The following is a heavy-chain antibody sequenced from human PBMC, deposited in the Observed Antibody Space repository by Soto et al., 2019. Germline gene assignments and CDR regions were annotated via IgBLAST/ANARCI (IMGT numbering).Heavy chain of an antibody. CDR3: ARLEGLATISYYFDF. Sequence: SETLSLTCSVSDDSINSDKYYWGWIRQPPGKGLEWIGSVYYRGNAYYNPSLQTRVTISLDKSKGQFSLKLNSVTAADSAVYFCARLEGLATISYYFDFWGPGALVTVSS. J-gene: IGHJ4*02. V-gene: IGHV4-39*01. D-gene: IGHD3-9*01. CDR1: DDSINSDKYY. CDR2: VYYRGNA.